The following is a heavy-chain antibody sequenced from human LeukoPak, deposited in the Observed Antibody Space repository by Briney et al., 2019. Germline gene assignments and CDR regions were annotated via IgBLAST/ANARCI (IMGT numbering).Heavy chain of an antibody. Sequence: ASVKVSCKASGGTFSSYAISWVRQAPGQGLEWMGGIIPIFGTANYAQKFQGRVTITADKSTSTAYMELSSLGSEDTAVYYCARGTLSWDHYYYYGMDVWGKGTTVTVSS. CDR3: ARGTLSWDHYYYYGMDV. V-gene: IGHV1-69*06. D-gene: IGHD6-13*01. CDR2: IIPIFGTA. CDR1: GGTFSSYA. J-gene: IGHJ6*04.